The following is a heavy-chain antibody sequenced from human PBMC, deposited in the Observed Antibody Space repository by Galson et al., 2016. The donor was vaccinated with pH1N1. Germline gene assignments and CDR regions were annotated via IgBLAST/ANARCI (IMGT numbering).Heavy chain of an antibody. D-gene: IGHD5-24*01. J-gene: IGHJ4*02. Sequence: SLRLSCAASGFSFKTYEMHWVRQAPGKGLEWVSYIIGSGSITNYADSVRGRFTISRDNAKNSVFLQMDSLRAEDTAIYYCVREIRDDYNYGYFDDWGQGTPATVSS. V-gene: IGHV3-48*03. CDR2: IIGSGSIT. CDR3: VREIRDDYNYGYFDD. CDR1: GFSFKTYE.